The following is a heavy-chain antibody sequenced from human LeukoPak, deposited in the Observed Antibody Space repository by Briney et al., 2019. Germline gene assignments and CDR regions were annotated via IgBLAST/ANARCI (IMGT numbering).Heavy chain of an antibody. V-gene: IGHV4-34*01. CDR2: INHSGST. J-gene: IGHJ6*03. Sequence: SETLSLTCAVYGGSFSGYYWSWIRQPPGKGLEWIGEINHSGSTNYNPSLKSRVTISVDTSKNQFSLKLSSVTAADTAVYYCARGNYYYYMDVWGKGTTVTVSS. CDR1: GGSFSGYY. CDR3: ARGNYYYYMDV.